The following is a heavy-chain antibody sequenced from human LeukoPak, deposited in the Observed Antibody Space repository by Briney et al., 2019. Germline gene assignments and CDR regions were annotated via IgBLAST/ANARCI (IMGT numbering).Heavy chain of an antibody. Sequence: SETLSLTRTVSGGSISSYYWSWIRQPPGKGLEWGGYIYYSGSTNYNPSLKSRVTISVDTSKNQFSLKLSSVTAADTAVYYCARSLNDYGDLDYWGQGTLVTVSS. CDR2: IYYSGST. CDR1: GGSISSYY. J-gene: IGHJ4*02. V-gene: IGHV4-59*08. CDR3: ARSLNDYGDLDY. D-gene: IGHD4-17*01.